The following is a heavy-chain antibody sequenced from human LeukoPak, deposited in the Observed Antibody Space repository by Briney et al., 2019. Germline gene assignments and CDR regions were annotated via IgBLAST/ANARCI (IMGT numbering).Heavy chain of an antibody. CDR1: GFTVSSNY. CDR3: ARGYCSTTNCYSDWFDP. Sequence: GSLRLSCAASGFTVSSNYMSWVRQAPGKGLEWVSIIYSGGSTYYAGSVKGRFTISRDNSKNTVYLQMNSLRAEDTAVYYCARGYCSTTNCYSDWFDPWGQGTLVTVSS. J-gene: IGHJ5*02. CDR2: IYSGGST. D-gene: IGHD2-2*01. V-gene: IGHV3-66*01.